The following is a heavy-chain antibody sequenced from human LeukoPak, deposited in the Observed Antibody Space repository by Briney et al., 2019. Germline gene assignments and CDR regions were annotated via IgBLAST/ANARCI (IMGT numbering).Heavy chain of an antibody. CDR3: AKRLASGSYYYDY. Sequence: GGSLRLSCAASGFTFSSYAMSWVRQAPGKGLEWVSVISGSGDWTFFADSVKGRFTISRDSSKNTLYLQVDSLRAEDTAVYYCAKRLASGSYYYDYWGQGTLVTVSS. CDR1: GFTFSSYA. CDR2: ISGSGDWT. V-gene: IGHV3-23*01. D-gene: IGHD3-10*01. J-gene: IGHJ4*02.